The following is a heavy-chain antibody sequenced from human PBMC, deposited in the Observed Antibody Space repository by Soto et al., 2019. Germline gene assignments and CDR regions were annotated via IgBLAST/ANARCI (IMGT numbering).Heavy chain of an antibody. D-gene: IGHD3-3*01. CDR2: INPKSGGT. CDR3: ARGTYYDFWSGYNRRYYFDY. CDR1: GDTFTANY. J-gene: IGHJ4*02. Sequence: ASVKVSCKASGDTFTANYIHWVRQAPGQGFEWMGWINPKSGGTNYPQKFQGRVTMTRDTSLSTAYMTLSRLTSDDTAVYYCARGTYYDFWSGYNRRYYFDYWGQGTLVTVSS. V-gene: IGHV1-2*02.